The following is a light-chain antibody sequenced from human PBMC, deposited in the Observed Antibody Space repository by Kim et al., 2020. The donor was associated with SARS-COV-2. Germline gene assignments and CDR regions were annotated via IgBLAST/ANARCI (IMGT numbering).Light chain of an antibody. J-gene: IGLJ1*01. CDR3: GTWDNSLSTHL. CDR1: TSNIGNNF. CDR2: DNN. Sequence: QSALTQPPSVSAAPGQRVTISCSGTTSNIGNNFLSWYQQLPGAAPRLLIYDNNKRPSGIPERFSGSKSGTSGTLVITGLQTGDEADYYCGTWDNSLSTHLFGSGTKVTVL. V-gene: IGLV1-51*01.